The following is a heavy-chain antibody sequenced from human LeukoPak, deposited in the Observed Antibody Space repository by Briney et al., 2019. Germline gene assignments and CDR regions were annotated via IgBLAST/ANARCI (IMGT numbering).Heavy chain of an antibody. V-gene: IGHV4-4*07. Sequence: TSETLSLTCTVSGGSIGGYYWSWIRQPAGKGLEWIGRIYTSGSTNYNPSLKSRVTMSVDTSKNQFSLKLSSVTAADTAVYYCARDNSWTAAMVSYYYGMDVWGQGTTVTVSS. D-gene: IGHD5-18*01. CDR3: ARDNSWTAAMVSYYYGMDV. CDR2: IYTSGST. CDR1: GGSIGGYY. J-gene: IGHJ6*02.